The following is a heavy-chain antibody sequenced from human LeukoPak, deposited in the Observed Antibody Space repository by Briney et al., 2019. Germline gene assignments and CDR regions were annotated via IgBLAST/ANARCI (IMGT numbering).Heavy chain of an antibody. Sequence: GGSLRLSCAASGFTFSDSTMNWVRQAPGKGLEWVSSISGSSRFIYYADSVRGRFTISRDSAKNSLDLQMSSLRAEDTAAYYCAKGRGSCSSNSCYRVIDSWGQGTLVTVSS. V-gene: IGHV3-21*04. CDR1: GFTFSDST. D-gene: IGHD2-2*01. CDR2: ISGSSRFI. CDR3: AKGRGSCSSNSCYRVIDS. J-gene: IGHJ5*01.